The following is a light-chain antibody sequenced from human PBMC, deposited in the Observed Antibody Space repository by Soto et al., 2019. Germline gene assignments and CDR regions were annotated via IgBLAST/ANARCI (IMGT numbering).Light chain of an antibody. J-gene: IGLJ2*01. CDR2: YDD. CDR3: AAWDDSLNGVV. CDR1: SSNIGNNA. Sequence: QSVLTQPPSVSEAPRQRVTIPCSGSSSNIGNNAVNWYQQLPGKAPKLLIYYDDLLPSGVSDRFSGSKSGTSASLAISGLQSEDEADYYCAAWDDSLNGVVFGGGTKVTVL. V-gene: IGLV1-36*01.